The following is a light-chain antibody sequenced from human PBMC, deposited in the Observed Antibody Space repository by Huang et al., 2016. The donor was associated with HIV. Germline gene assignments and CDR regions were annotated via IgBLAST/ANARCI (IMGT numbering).Light chain of an antibody. CDR2: WAS. Sequence: DIVMTQSPDAMTVSLGERATINCKSSQTILHSSGNKNHLAWYQQRPGQPPKLLIYWASTRESGVPERFSGSGSGTDFTLTISSLQAEDVALYFCHQYYSTPQTFGQGTKVEVK. J-gene: IGKJ1*01. V-gene: IGKV4-1*01. CDR1: QTILHSSGNKNH. CDR3: HQYYSTPQT.